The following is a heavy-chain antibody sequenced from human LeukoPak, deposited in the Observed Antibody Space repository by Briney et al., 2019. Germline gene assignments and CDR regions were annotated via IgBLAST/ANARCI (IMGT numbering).Heavy chain of an antibody. V-gene: IGHV3-23*03. D-gene: IGHD3-22*01. CDR1: GFTFSSYA. J-gene: IGHJ5*01. CDR2: VIYGAETA. Sequence: GSLSLSCAASGFTFSSYAMSWGRQAPGKGLQWVAVIYGAETANYADSVRGRFTISRDNAENTLYLQMNNLRVEDTALYYCGTMSNYDSGGYYDSWGLGTLVTVSS. CDR3: GTMSNYDSGGYYDS.